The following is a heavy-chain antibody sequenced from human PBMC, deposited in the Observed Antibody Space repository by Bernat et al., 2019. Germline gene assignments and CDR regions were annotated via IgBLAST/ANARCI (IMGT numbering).Heavy chain of an antibody. D-gene: IGHD3-10*01. CDR3: ASQDYYGSGSDQYYFDY. J-gene: IGHJ4*02. V-gene: IGHV4-39*01. Sequence: QVQLQQWGAGLLKPSETLSLTCTVSGGSISSSSYYWGWIRQPPGKGLEWIGSIYYSGSTYYNPSLKSRVTISVDTSKNQFSLKLSSVTAADTAVYYCASQDYYGSGSDQYYFDYWGQGTLVTVSS. CDR1: GGSISSSSYY. CDR2: IYYSGST.